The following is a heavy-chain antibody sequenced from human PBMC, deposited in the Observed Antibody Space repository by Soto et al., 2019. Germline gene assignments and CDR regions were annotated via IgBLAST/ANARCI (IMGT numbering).Heavy chain of an antibody. J-gene: IGHJ6*02. D-gene: IGHD3-10*01. CDR2: ILYDGSNK. V-gene: IGHV3-33*01. CDR3: ARGANYYGSKNYYYGFEV. Sequence: GGSLRLSCAASGFTFSNFDMHWVRQAPGKGLEWVAVILYDGSNKNHADSVKGRFTISRDNSKNTLYLQMNSLRAEDSAVYYCARGANYYGSKNYYYGFEVWGQGTTVTVSS. CDR1: GFTFSNFD.